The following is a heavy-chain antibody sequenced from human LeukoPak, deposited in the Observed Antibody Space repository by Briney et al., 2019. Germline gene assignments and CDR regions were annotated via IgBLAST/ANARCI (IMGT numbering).Heavy chain of an antibody. Sequence: ASVKVSCKATGYTFTRHYIHWIRQAPGQGLEWMGIINPSDGSTNYAQKFQGRVTMTTDTSTSTVYMDLSGLGSEDTAVYYCAREGGGLGYFDFWGQGTLVTVSS. D-gene: IGHD3-16*01. CDR2: INPSDGST. CDR3: AREGGGLGYFDF. J-gene: IGHJ4*02. CDR1: GYTFTRHY. V-gene: IGHV1-46*01.